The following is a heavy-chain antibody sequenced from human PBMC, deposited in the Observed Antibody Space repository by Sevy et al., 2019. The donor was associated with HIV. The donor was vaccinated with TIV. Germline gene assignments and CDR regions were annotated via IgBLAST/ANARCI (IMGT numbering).Heavy chain of an antibody. J-gene: IGHJ3*02. CDR3: TRTLTQYCSSTSCPYAFDI. D-gene: IGHD2-2*01. Sequence: GGSLRLSCTASGFTFGDYAMSWFRQAPGKGLEWVGFIRSKAYGGTTEYAASVKGRFTISRDDSKSIAYLQMNSLKTEDTAVYYCTRTLTQYCSSTSCPYAFDIWGQRTMVTVSS. V-gene: IGHV3-49*03. CDR2: IRSKAYGGTT. CDR1: GFTFGDYA.